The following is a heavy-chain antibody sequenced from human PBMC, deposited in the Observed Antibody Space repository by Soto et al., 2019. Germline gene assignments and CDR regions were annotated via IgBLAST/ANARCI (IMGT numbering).Heavy chain of an antibody. V-gene: IGHV5-51*01. D-gene: IGHD1-1*01. CDR2: IYPDDSDT. J-gene: IGHJ4*02. CDR3: ARRGQQQVENFFDY. Sequence: GESLKISCKGSGSSFPNYWIGWVRQMPGKGLEWMGIIYPDDSDTRYSPSFQGQVTISADKSISTAYLQWTSLKASDTAMYYCARRGQQQVENFFDYWGQGSLVTVSS. CDR1: GSSFPNYW.